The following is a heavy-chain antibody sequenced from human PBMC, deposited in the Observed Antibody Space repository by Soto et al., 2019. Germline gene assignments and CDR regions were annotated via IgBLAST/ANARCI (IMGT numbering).Heavy chain of an antibody. J-gene: IGHJ4*02. V-gene: IGHV4-59*11. D-gene: IGHD6-13*01. Sequence: SETLSLTCTVSGGSISSHYWGWIRQPPGKGLYWIGYIFYSGSTNYNPSLKSRVTISVDTSKKQFSLKLTSVTAADTAMYYCARVESGTFDYWGQGTLVTVSS. CDR1: GGSISSHY. CDR3: ARVESGTFDY. CDR2: IFYSGST.